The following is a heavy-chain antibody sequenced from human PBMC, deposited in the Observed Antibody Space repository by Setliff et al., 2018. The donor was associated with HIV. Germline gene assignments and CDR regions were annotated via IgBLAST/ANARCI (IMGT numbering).Heavy chain of an antibody. J-gene: IGHJ4*02. CDR3: AKDALVGAAAYYFDY. V-gene: IGHV3-30*04. CDR2: ISYDGSNK. Sequence: PGGSLRLSCAASGFSFRNYAMHWVRQAPGKGLEWVAVISYDGSNKYYADSVKGRFTISRDNSKNTLYLQMNSLRAEDTAVYYCAKDALVGAAAYYFDYWGQGTLVTVSS. CDR1: GFSFRNYA. D-gene: IGHD2-2*01.